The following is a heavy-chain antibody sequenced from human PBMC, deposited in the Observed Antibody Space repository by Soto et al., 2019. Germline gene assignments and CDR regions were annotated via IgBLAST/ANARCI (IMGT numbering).Heavy chain of an antibody. V-gene: IGHV2-5*02. CDR1: GFSLSSDGVG. D-gene: IGHD1-26*01. CDR2: IYWDDDY. CDR3: ARRSSYSRCGSPGWFDS. J-gene: IGHJ5*01. Sequence: VSGPTLVNPTQTLTLTCTISGFSLSSDGVGVGWIRQPPGKALEWLAFIYWDDDYRYSPSLQSRLNITKDSSNNQVLFIVTNVDPVDSAIYFCARRSSYSRCGSPGWFDSWGQGTLVTVSS.